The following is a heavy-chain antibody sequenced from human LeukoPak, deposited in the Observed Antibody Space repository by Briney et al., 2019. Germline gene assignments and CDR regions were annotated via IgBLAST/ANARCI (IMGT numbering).Heavy chain of an antibody. CDR3: AREYAD. D-gene: IGHD2/OR15-2a*01. Sequence: SENLSLTCAVYGGSFSGYYWSWIRQPPGKGLEWIGEINHSGSTNYNPSLKSRVTISVDTSKNQFSLKLSSVTAADTAVYYCAREYADWGQGTLVTVSS. CDR2: INHSGST. CDR1: GGSFSGYY. V-gene: IGHV4-34*01. J-gene: IGHJ4*02.